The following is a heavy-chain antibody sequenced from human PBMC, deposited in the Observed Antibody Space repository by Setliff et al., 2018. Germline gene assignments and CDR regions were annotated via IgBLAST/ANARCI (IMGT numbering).Heavy chain of an antibody. V-gene: IGHV4-61*10. CDR1: GDSISSGSYY. CDR3: ARRYNFWSGYLDY. CDR2: INHSGST. Sequence: PSETLSLTCTVSGDSISSGSYYWTWIRQPAGKGLEWIGEINHSGSTNYNPSLKSRVTISVDTSKNQFSLKLSSVTAADTAVYYCARRYNFWSGYLDYWGQGTLVTVPQ. D-gene: IGHD3-3*01. J-gene: IGHJ4*02.